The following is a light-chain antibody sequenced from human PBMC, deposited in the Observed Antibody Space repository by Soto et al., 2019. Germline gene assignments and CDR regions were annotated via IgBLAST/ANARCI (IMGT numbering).Light chain of an antibody. CDR3: QQRSSWPLLT. CDR2: DAS. CDR1: QSVSNY. J-gene: IGKJ4*01. Sequence: EMVLTQSPATLSLSPGERATLSCRASQSVSNYLAWFQQQPGQAPRLLIYDASNRATGIPARFSGSGSGTDFTITISSLEPEDFAGYYCQQRSSWPLLTFGGGTTVEI. V-gene: IGKV3-11*01.